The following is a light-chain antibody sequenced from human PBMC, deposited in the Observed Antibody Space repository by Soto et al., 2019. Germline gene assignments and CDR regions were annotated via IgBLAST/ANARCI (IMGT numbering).Light chain of an antibody. CDR1: SSNIGNNA. Sequence: QSVLTQPPSVSEAPRQRVTISCSGSSSNIGNNAVNWYQQLPGKAPKLLIYYDDLLPSGVSDRFSGSKSGTSASLAISGLQSEDEADYYCAAWDDTLNGYVFGNVTKVTV. CDR3: AAWDDTLNGYV. V-gene: IGLV1-36*01. J-gene: IGLJ1*01. CDR2: YDD.